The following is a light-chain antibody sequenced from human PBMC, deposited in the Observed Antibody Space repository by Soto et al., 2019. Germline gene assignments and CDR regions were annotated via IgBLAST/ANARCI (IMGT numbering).Light chain of an antibody. Sequence: EVVLTQSPATLSVSPGERATLSCRASQTVGTNLAWYQQRPGQAPRLLIYGASTRATGIPARFSGCGSGSEFTLTISSLQSDDFAVYYCQQYNKWPLFTFGPGTRVDNK. CDR1: QTVGTN. CDR2: GAS. J-gene: IGKJ3*01. CDR3: QQYNKWPLFT. V-gene: IGKV3-15*01.